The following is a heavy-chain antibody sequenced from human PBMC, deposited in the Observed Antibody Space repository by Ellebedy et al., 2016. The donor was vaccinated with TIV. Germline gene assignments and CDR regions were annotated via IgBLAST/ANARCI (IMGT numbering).Heavy chain of an antibody. V-gene: IGHV1-24*01. J-gene: IGHJ3*02. Sequence: AASVKVSCKVSGYTLTELSIHWVRQAPGEGLEWVGGFDPEDGETIYAQKFQGRVTLTEDTSTDTAYMELSSLRSQDTAVYYCALFLGIAAPNDAFDIWGQGTMVTVSS. CDR2: FDPEDGET. CDR1: GYTLTELS. D-gene: IGHD6-13*01. CDR3: ALFLGIAAPNDAFDI.